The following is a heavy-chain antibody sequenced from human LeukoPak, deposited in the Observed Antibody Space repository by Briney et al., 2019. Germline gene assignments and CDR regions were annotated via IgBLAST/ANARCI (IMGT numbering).Heavy chain of an antibody. J-gene: IGHJ4*02. CDR1: GFTFSIYS. V-gene: IGHV3-21*01. D-gene: IGHD6-13*01. CDR2: ISSSSSYI. Sequence: PGGSLRLSCAASGFTFSIYSMNWVRQAPGKGLEWVSSISSSSSYIYYADSVKGRFTISRDNAKNSLYLQMNSLRAEDTAVYYCASGAAAAGIRSYWGQGTLVTVSS. CDR3: ASGAAAAGIRSY.